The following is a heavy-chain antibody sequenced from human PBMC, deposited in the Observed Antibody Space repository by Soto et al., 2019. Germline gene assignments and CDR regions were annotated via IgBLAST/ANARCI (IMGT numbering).Heavy chain of an antibody. D-gene: IGHD3-10*02. CDR1: GFTFSSYS. V-gene: IGHV3-48*04. CDR3: ARTPSGYFRGYYYYGMDV. Sequence: PGGSLRLSCAASGFTFSSYSMNWVRQAPGKGLERVSYISSSSSTIYYADTVKGRFTISRDNDKNSLYLQMNSLRAEDTAVYYCARTPSGYFRGYYYYGMDVWGQGTTVTVSS. CDR2: ISSSSSTI. J-gene: IGHJ6*02.